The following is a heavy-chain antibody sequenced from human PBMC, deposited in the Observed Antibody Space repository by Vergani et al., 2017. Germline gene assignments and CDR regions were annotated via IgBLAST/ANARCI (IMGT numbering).Heavy chain of an antibody. V-gene: IGHV3-9*01. CDR2: ISWNSGSI. CDR3: AKGQVPAATPYYYYYMDV. J-gene: IGHJ6*03. CDR1: GFTFDDYA. D-gene: IGHD2-2*01. Sequence: EVQLVESGGGLVQPGRSLRLSCAASGFTFDDYAMHWVRQAPGKGLEWVSGISWNSGSIGYADSVKGRFTISRDNAKNSLYLQMNSLRAEDTALYYCAKGQVPAATPYYYYYMDVWGQGTTVTVSS.